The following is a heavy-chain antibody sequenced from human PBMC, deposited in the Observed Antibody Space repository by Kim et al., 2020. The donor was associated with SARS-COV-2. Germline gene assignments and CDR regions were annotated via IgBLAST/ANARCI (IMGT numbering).Heavy chain of an antibody. CDR3: ASGGARTVVNAH. CDR1: GFSFADYY. CDR2: ITSGGEAI. J-gene: IGHJ4*02. V-gene: IGHV3-11*01. D-gene: IGHD2-8*02. Sequence: GGSLRLSCAASGFSFADYYMTWIRQAPGKGLEWVSYITSGGEAIYYADSVRGRFNISRDNTNIFLYLHMSSLRPEDTAVYYCASGGARTVVNAHWGQGTLNTVSP.